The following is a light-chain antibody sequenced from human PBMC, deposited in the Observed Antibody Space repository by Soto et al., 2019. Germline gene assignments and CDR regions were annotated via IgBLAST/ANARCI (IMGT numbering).Light chain of an antibody. J-gene: IGKJ1*01. Sequence: DIQMTQSPSSLSASVGDRVTITCRASQTIRSYLNWYQQKPGKAPQLLIYATSSLQTVVPSSFSASGSGTDLHLVISDLQPEDSATYYCQQGYSSRWTSGRGTKVEI. CDR3: QQGYSSRWT. CDR1: QTIRSY. V-gene: IGKV1-39*01. CDR2: ATS.